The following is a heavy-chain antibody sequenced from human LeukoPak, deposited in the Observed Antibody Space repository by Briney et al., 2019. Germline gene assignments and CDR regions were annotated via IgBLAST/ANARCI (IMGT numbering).Heavy chain of an antibody. D-gene: IGHD2-15*01. Sequence: SETLSLTCAVYGGSFSGYYWSWIRQPPGKGREWIGEINHSGGTNYNPSLNSRVTISVDKSKNQYSLKLSSVTAADTAVYYCARVGLRYCSGGSCYSKYFQHWGQGTLVTVSS. V-gene: IGHV4-34*01. CDR3: ARVGLRYCSGGSCYSKYFQH. CDR1: GGSFSGYY. CDR2: INHSGGT. J-gene: IGHJ1*01.